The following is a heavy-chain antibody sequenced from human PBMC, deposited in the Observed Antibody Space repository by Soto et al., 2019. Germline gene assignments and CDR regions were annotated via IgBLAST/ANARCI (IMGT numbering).Heavy chain of an antibody. CDR2: IYTSGST. CDR1: GGSISSYY. Sequence: XXTLSLPFTVSGGSISSYYWRWIRQPAGKGLEWIGRIYTSGSTNYNPSLKSRVTMSVDTSKNQFSLKLSSVTAADTAVYYCARNEGVMVSPYYYYGMDVWGQGTTVTVSS. J-gene: IGHJ6*02. D-gene: IGHD3-22*01. CDR3: ARNEGVMVSPYYYYGMDV. V-gene: IGHV4-4*07.